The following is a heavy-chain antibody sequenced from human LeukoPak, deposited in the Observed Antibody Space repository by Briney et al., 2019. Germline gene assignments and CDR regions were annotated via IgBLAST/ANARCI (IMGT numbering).Heavy chain of an antibody. Sequence: GQSLKISCQGSGYSFTTYWIAWVRQRPGRGLGGLGIIYAGDSDTIYSPSFQGQVTISVDKIINTAYLQWSSLRASDTAMYYCARQMTPSDGFDYWGRGTLVTVSS. J-gene: IGHJ4*02. CDR3: ARQMTPSDGFDY. CDR1: GYSFTTYW. CDR2: IYAGDSDT. V-gene: IGHV5-51*01.